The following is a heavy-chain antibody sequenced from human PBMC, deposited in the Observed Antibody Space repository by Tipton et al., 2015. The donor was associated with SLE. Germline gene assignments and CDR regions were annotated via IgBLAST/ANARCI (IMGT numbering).Heavy chain of an antibody. Sequence: LRLSCAVSGGSISSGGHSWSWIRQPPGKGLEWIGYIYHSGSTYYNPSLKSRVTIAVDTSKNQFSLKLSSVTAADTTVYYCARGPGRGLVYYFDYWGQGTLVTVSS. V-gene: IGHV4-30-2*01. D-gene: IGHD6-19*01. CDR2: IYHSGST. CDR3: ARGPGRGLVYYFDY. CDR1: GGSISSGGHS. J-gene: IGHJ4*02.